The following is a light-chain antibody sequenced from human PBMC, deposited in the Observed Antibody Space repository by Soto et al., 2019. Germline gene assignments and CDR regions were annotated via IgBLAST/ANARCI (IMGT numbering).Light chain of an antibody. Sequence: QSVLNQPASVSGSPGQSITISCTGTSSDVGGYNCVSWYQQHPGKAPKLMIYDVSNRPSGVSNRFSGSKSGNTASLTISGLQAEDEADYYCSSYTSSSTEVFGTGTKVTVL. CDR1: SSDVGGYNC. CDR3: SSYTSSSTEV. J-gene: IGLJ1*01. V-gene: IGLV2-14*01. CDR2: DVS.